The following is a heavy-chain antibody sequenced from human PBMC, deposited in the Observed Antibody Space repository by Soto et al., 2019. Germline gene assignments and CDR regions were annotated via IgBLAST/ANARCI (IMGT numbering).Heavy chain of an antibody. Sequence: EVQLVESGGGMVQTGGSLRLSCVASGFNFETHDMNWVRQATGKGLEWVAGIGTLFDRLYPDSVKGRFTISRENAKNSNYLKMTKLRTGDTGVYYWARDHSKDLVSGPPRMFDPRGQGTLVTVSS. J-gene: IGHJ5*02. CDR1: GFNFETHD. CDR3: ARDHSKDLVSGPPRMFDP. CDR2: IGTLFDR. D-gene: IGHD3-10*01. V-gene: IGHV3-13*01.